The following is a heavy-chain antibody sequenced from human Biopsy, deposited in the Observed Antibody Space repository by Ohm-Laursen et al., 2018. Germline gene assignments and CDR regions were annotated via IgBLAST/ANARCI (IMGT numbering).Heavy chain of an antibody. D-gene: IGHD4-17*01. CDR1: GFTFSSYA. V-gene: IGHV3-23*01. J-gene: IGHJ4*02. CDR3: AKPADSYGSEFYFDY. CDR2: INTSGGST. Sequence: SLRLSCAASGFTFSSYAMTWVRQAPGKGLEWVSVINTSGGSTHYAVSVKGRFTISRDNSKNTLYLRMNSLRAEDTAAYYCAKPADSYGSEFYFDYWGQGTLLTVSS.